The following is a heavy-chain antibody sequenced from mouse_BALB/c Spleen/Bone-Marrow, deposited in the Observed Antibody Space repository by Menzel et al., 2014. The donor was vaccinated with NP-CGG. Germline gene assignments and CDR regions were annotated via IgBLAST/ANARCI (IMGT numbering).Heavy chain of an antibody. D-gene: IGHD2-4*01. J-gene: IGHJ3*01. Sequence: QVQLQQSGPGLVAPSQSLSITCTVSGFSLTSYGVHWVRQPPGKGLEWLGVIWAGGGTNYNSALMSRLSISKDNSKSQVLLKMNSLQTDDTAMYYCASLIYYDYPLFAYWGQGTLVTVSA. CDR2: IWAGGGT. CDR1: GFSLTSYG. CDR3: ASLIYYDYPLFAY. V-gene: IGHV2-9*02.